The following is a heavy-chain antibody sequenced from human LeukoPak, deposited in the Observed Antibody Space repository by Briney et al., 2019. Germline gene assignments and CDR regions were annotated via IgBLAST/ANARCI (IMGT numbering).Heavy chain of an antibody. Sequence: PSETLSLTCTVSGGPIDRHYWSWIRQPPGKGLEWIGYVFYPGSTNYNPSLKSRVTMSLDTSRDQFSLRLTSVTAADTAIYYRASRPAGSTWYGVFDYWSQGTLVTVSS. J-gene: IGHJ4*02. CDR3: ASRPAGSTWYGVFDY. V-gene: IGHV4-59*11. D-gene: IGHD6-13*01. CDR1: GGPIDRHY. CDR2: VFYPGST.